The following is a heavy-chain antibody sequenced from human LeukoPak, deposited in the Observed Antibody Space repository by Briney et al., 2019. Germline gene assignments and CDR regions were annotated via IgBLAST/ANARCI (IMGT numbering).Heavy chain of an antibody. J-gene: IGHJ4*02. V-gene: IGHV3-23*01. D-gene: IGHD6-19*01. CDR3: AKDPVVYHGGSGWHYFDY. CDR2: IGGSGDRT. CDR1: GFTFSSYW. Sequence: GGSLRLSCAASGFTFSSYWMHWVRQAPGRGPEWVSTIGGSGDRTYYADSVKGRFTISRDNSKNTLYLQMNSLRAEDTALYYCAKDPVVYHGGSGWHYFDYWGQGTLVTVSS.